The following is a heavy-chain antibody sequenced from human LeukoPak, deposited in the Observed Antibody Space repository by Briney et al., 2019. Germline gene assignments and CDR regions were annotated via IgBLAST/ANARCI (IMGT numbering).Heavy chain of an antibody. CDR1: GGTFSTYG. Sequence: SVKVSCKASGGTFSTYGINWVRQAPGQGPEWRGGIIPILGTANYAQKFKGRVTITADESTSTVYMELSSLRSEDTAVYYCARGQRNEYYDFWSDDYMDVWGKGTTITVSS. CDR3: ARGQRNEYYDFWSDDYMDV. J-gene: IGHJ6*03. D-gene: IGHD3-3*01. CDR2: IIPILGTA. V-gene: IGHV1-69*01.